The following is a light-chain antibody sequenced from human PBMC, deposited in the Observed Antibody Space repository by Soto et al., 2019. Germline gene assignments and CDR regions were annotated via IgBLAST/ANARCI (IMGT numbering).Light chain of an antibody. V-gene: IGLV3-10*01. Sequence: SYELTQPPSVSVSPGQTARITCSGDALPKKYTYWYQQKSGQVPVLVIYEDSKRPSGIPERISGFTSGTVATLTISGAQVEDEADYYCYSTDSSGSQEVFGTGTKVTVL. J-gene: IGLJ1*01. CDR1: ALPKKY. CDR2: EDS. CDR3: YSTDSSGSQEV.